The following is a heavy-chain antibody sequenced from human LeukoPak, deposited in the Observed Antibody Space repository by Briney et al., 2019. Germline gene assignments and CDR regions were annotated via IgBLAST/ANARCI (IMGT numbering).Heavy chain of an antibody. CDR1: GYTFTSYA. V-gene: IGHV7-4-1*02. Sequence: ASVKVSCKASGYTFTSYAMNWVRQAPGQGLEWMGWINTNTGNPTYAQGFTGRFVFSLDISVSTAYLQISSLKAEDTAVYYCARDTYSSSWYWYGMDVWGQGTTVTVSS. CDR2: INTNTGNP. J-gene: IGHJ6*02. D-gene: IGHD6-13*01. CDR3: ARDTYSSSWYWYGMDV.